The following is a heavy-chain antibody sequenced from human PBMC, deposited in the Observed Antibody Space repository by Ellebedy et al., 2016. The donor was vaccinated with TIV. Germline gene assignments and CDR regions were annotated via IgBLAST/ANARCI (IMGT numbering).Heavy chain of an antibody. CDR2: INPNSGGT. CDR3: ARNRGSYSGYDPQDY. D-gene: IGHD5-12*01. J-gene: IGHJ4*02. V-gene: IGHV1-2*02. Sequence: AASVTVSCKVSGYTFTAYYIHWVRQAPGQGLEWVRWINPNSGGTNYAQKFQGRVTMTKDTSISTAYMELSRLRSDDTAVYYCARNRGSYSGYDPQDYWGQGTLVTVSS. CDR1: GYTFTAYY.